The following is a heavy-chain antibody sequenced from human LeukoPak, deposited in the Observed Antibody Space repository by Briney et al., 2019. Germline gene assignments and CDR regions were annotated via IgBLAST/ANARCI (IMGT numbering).Heavy chain of an antibody. Sequence: PGGSLRLSCAASGFTFSSYAMSWVRQAPGKGLEWVSAISGSGGSTYYADSVKGRFTISRDNSKNTLYLQMNSLRAEDTAVYYCAKDRDYYDSSGYYPLDYWGQGTLVTVSS. CDR3: AKDRDYYDSSGYYPLDY. V-gene: IGHV3-23*01. D-gene: IGHD3-22*01. CDR1: GFTFSSYA. CDR2: ISGSGGST. J-gene: IGHJ4*02.